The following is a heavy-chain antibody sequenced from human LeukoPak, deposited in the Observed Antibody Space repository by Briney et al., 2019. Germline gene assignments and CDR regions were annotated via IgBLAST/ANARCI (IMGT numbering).Heavy chain of an antibody. CDR1: GYTFRIHD. D-gene: IGHD1-1*01. J-gene: IGHJ5*02. V-gene: IGHV1-8*01. CDR2: VSPKTGRT. Sequence: GASVKVSCKASGYTFRIHDFNWVRQAPGQGLEWMGWVSPKTGRTGYAPKFQGRVCMTTNASLSTAYMELSSLRSDDTAVYLCARESERNDGWFDPWGQGTLVTVSS. CDR3: ARESERNDGWFDP.